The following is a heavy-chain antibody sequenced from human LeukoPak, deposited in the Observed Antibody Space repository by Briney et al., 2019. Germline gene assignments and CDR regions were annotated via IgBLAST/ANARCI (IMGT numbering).Heavy chain of an antibody. CDR1: GFTFDTYW. Sequence: GGSLRLSCAVSGFTFDTYWMGWVRQAPEKGLEWVATIKQDGSEKHYLDSVKGRFTISRDNAKNSLYLQMNSLRAEDTAVYYCARKGGITMVRGVIPFDPWGQGTLVTVSS. D-gene: IGHD3-10*01. CDR3: ARKGGITMVRGVIPFDP. CDR2: IKQDGSEK. J-gene: IGHJ5*02. V-gene: IGHV3-7*01.